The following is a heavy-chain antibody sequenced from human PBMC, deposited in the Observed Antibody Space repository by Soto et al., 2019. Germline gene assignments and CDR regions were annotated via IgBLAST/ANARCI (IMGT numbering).Heavy chain of an antibody. CDR1: GGSFSGYY. V-gene: IGHV4-34*01. D-gene: IGHD3-22*01. J-gene: IGHJ5*02. CDR2: INHSGST. Sequence: SETLSLTCAVYGGSFSGYYWSWIRQPPGKGLEWIGEINHSGSTNYNPSLKSRVTISVDTSKNQFSLKLSSVTAADTAVYYCERKMPTMIVVVIQNWFDPWGQGTLVTVSS. CDR3: ERKMPTMIVVVIQNWFDP.